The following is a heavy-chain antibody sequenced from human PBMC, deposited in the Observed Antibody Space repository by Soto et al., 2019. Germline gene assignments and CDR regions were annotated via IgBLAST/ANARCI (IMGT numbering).Heavy chain of an antibody. J-gene: IGHJ6*02. CDR3: AKIMVQGVLVDALDV. Sequence: DVQLLESGGGVVQPGGSLRLSCAASGFVFRNLTMNWVRQGPGKGLEYVAIISFNGGVIFDADSVRGRFTISRDNAKNILCLDMRNHRPEDSGVYYCAKIMVQGVLVDALDVWGRGTTVTVS. V-gene: IGHV3-23*01. CDR2: ISFNGGVI. CDR1: GFVFRNLT. D-gene: IGHD3-10*01.